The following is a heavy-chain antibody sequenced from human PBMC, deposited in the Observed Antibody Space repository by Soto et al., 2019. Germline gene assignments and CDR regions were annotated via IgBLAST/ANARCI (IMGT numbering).Heavy chain of an antibody. CDR1: GYTFTTYS. V-gene: IGHV1-3*01. Sequence: QVQLVQSGAEVKKPGASVKVSCKAYGYTFTTYSMHWVCQAPGQRLERMGWMNPLNGDTKYSQRFQGRLTIIRDTSASTAYMELSSPRSEDTAIYYCARGNSGAFDIWGQGTMVTVSS. CDR2: MNPLNGDT. J-gene: IGHJ3*02. CDR3: ARGNSGAFDI. D-gene: IGHD6-19*01.